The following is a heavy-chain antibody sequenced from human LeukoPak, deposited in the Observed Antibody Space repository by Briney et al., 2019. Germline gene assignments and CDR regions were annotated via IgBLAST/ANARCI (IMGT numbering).Heavy chain of an antibody. V-gene: IGHV3-20*04. Sequence: GGSLRLSCAASGFTFDDYGMSWVRQAPGKGLEWVSGINWTGGSTGYADSVKGRFTISRDNAKNSLYLQMNSLRAEDTALYYCARTYYYDSSGYSGRGQDTGYYFDYWGQGTLVTVSS. CDR1: GFTFDDYG. J-gene: IGHJ4*02. CDR2: INWTGGST. CDR3: ARTYYYDSSGYSGRGQDTGYYFDY. D-gene: IGHD3-22*01.